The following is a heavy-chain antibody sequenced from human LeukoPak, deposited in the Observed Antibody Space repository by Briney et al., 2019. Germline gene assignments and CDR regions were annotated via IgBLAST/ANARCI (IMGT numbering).Heavy chain of an antibody. CDR1: GGSISSYY. D-gene: IGHD6-13*01. V-gene: IGHV4-59*08. Sequence: SETLSLTCTVSGGSISSYYWSWIRQPPGKGLEWIGYIYYGGSTNYNPSLKSRVTISVDTSKNQFSLKLSSVTAADTAVYYCARQAAAELDPWGQRTLVTVSS. CDR2: IYYGGST. CDR3: ARQAAAELDP. J-gene: IGHJ5*02.